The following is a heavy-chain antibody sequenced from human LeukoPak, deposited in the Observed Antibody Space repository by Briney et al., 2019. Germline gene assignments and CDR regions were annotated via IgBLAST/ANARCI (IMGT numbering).Heavy chain of an antibody. CDR3: ARHYCRCTSLYSGPGY. Sequence: GESLKISCKGSGYSFTSYWIGWVRQMPGKGLEWMGIIYPGDSDTRYSPSFQGQVTISADKSISTAYLQWSSLKASDTAMYYCARHYCRCTSLYSGPGYWGQGTLVTVSS. CDR2: IYPGDSDT. D-gene: IGHD2-2*01. V-gene: IGHV5-51*01. J-gene: IGHJ4*02. CDR1: GYSFTSYW.